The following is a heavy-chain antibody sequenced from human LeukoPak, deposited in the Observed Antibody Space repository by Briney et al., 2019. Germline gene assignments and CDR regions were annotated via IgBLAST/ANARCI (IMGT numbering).Heavy chain of an antibody. CDR1: GFTFSNYA. CDR3: VKHLLVGGTRGAYAFDI. D-gene: IGHD1-26*01. CDR2: ISGITTNT. Sequence: QTGGSLRLSCAASGFTFSNYAMSWVRQAPGKGLEWVSLISGITTNTYYADSVKGRFTISRDNSKNTLDLQMNSLRAEDTAGYYCVKHLLVGGTRGAYAFDIWGRGTMVTVSS. V-gene: IGHV3-23*01. J-gene: IGHJ3*02.